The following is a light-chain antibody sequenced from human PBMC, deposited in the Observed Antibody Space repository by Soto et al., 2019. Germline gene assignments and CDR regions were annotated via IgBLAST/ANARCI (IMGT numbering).Light chain of an antibody. CDR2: EVS. CDR3: SSYTSSSTLLV. V-gene: IGLV2-14*01. J-gene: IGLJ1*01. Sequence: QSALTQPASVSGSPGQSITISCTGTSSDVGGYNYVSWYQQHPGKASKLMIYEVSNRPSGVSNRFSGSKSGNTASLTISGLQAEDEADYYCSSYTSSSTLLVFGTGTKLTVL. CDR1: SSDVGGYNY.